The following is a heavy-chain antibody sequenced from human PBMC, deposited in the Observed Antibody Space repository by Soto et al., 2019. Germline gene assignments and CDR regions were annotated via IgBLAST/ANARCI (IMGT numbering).Heavy chain of an antibody. CDR3: AKDLRYDILTGYYRDPYYYYGMDV. J-gene: IGHJ6*02. CDR2: ISGSGGST. Sequence: EVQLLESGGGLVQPGGSLRLSCAASGFTFSSYAMSWVRQAPGKGLEWVSAISGSGGSTYYADSVKGRFTISRDNSKNTLYLQMNSLRAEDAAVYYCAKDLRYDILTGYYRDPYYYYGMDVWGQGTTVTVS. D-gene: IGHD3-9*01. CDR1: GFTFSSYA. V-gene: IGHV3-23*01.